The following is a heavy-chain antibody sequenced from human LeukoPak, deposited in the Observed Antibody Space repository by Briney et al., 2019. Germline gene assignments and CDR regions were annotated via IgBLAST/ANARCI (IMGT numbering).Heavy chain of an antibody. CDR2: INHSGST. CDR3: ATEPGYCSGGRCYGGWFDP. Sequence: SETLSLTCAVYGGSFSGYYWSWIRQAPGKGLEWIGEINHSGSTNYNPSLESRVTISVDTSKNQFSLKLSSVTAADTAVYYCATEPGYCSGGRCYGGWFDPWGQGTLVTVSS. CDR1: GGSFSGYY. D-gene: IGHD2-15*01. V-gene: IGHV4-34*01. J-gene: IGHJ5*02.